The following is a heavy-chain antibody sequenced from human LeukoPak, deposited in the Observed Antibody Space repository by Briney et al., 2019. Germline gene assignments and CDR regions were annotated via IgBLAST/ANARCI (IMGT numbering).Heavy chain of an antibody. J-gene: IGHJ4*02. CDR1: GGSISSYY. CDR2: IYYSGST. V-gene: IGHV4-59*01. CDR3: AACYSSGLFDY. Sequence: SETLSLTCTVSGGSISSYYWSWIRQPPGKGLEWIGYIYYSGSTNYNPSLKSRVTISVDTSKNQFSLKLSSVTAADTAVYYCAACYSSGLFDYWGQGTLVTVSS. D-gene: IGHD6-19*01.